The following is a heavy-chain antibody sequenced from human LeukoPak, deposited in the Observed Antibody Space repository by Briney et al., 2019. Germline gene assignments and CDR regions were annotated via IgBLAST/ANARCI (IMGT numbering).Heavy chain of an antibody. Sequence: GGSLRLSCAASGFTFSHYYMNWIRQAPGKGLEWISYISSSGGSIHYAASVKGRFTTSRDNAKNSLYLQMDSLRADDTAMYYCARGDIAANDYFDYWGQGALVTVSS. J-gene: IGHJ4*02. CDR3: ARGDIAANDYFDY. CDR1: GFTFSHYY. D-gene: IGHD2-21*01. CDR2: ISSSGGSI. V-gene: IGHV3-11*01.